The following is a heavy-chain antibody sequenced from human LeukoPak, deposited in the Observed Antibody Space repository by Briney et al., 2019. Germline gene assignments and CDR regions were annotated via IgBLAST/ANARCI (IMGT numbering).Heavy chain of an antibody. D-gene: IGHD3-3*01. CDR3: ARGLLGGYYPHYYYYYMDV. V-gene: IGHV4-4*07. CDR1: GGSISSYY. CDR2: IYTSGST. J-gene: IGHJ6*03. Sequence: SETLSLTCTVSGGSISSYYWSWIRQPAGKGLEWIGRIYTSGSTNYNPSLKSRVTMSVDTSKNQFSLTLSSVTAADTAVYYCARGLLGGYYPHYYYYYMDVWGKGTTVTVSS.